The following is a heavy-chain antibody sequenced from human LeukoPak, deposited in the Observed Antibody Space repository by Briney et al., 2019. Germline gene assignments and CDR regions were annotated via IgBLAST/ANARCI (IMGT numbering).Heavy chain of an antibody. CDR3: ARETSGGYVWEGFDY. CDR1: GFTFSSYE. CDR2: ITSSGGTI. D-gene: IGHD5-12*01. V-gene: IGHV3-48*03. J-gene: IGHJ4*02. Sequence: PGGSLRLSCAASGFTFSSYEMNWVRQAPGKGLEWVSYITSSGGTIYYADSVKGRFTISRDNAKNSLYLQMNSLRVEDTAVYYCARETSGGYVWEGFDYWGQGTLVTVSS.